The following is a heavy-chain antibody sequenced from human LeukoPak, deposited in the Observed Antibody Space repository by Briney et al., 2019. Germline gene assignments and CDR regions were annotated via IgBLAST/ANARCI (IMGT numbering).Heavy chain of an antibody. J-gene: IGHJ3*02. Sequence: ASVTVSFTASGYSFTTYGITWVRQAPGQGLEGMGWITTYNGNTNYARKLQGRVTMTTDTSTNTAYMELGSLRPDDTAVYYCARLIEYRTSSRVFDIWGQGTMVTVSS. D-gene: IGHD6-6*01. V-gene: IGHV1-18*01. CDR1: GYSFTTYG. CDR2: ITTYNGNT. CDR3: ARLIEYRTSSRVFDI.